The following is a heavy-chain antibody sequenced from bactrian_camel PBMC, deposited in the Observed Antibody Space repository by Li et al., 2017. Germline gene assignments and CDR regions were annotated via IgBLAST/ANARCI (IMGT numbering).Heavy chain of an antibody. J-gene: IGHJ4*01. CDR3: AVDPYICPPDITAIQALGTNTY. D-gene: IGHD3*01. V-gene: IGHV3S6*01. CDR1: GNTDSGYC. CDR2: QYSGDSAS. Sequence: QLVESGGGSVQVGGSLRLSCAVSGNTDSGYCMAWFRQVSGKEREGVAVQYSGDSASYYASSVKGRFTISQDNANNILYLQMNNLKPEDTGMYYCAVDPYICPPDITAIQALGTNTYWGQGTQVTVS.